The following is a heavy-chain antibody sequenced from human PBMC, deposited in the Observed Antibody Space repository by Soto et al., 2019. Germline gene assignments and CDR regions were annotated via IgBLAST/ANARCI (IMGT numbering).Heavy chain of an antibody. CDR1: GATFSTTG. CDR3: AIASPVICGGDPCYRLDSSFDS. V-gene: IGHV1-69*01. D-gene: IGHD2-21*02. Sequence: QVQLVQSGAEVRKPGSSLRVSCKSSGATFSTTGISWVRQAPGQGLEWMGGIIPLFGTPKYARKFQGRVSITADESTNTVYMELNSLRPDDAAVYYCAIASPVICGGDPCYRLDSSFDSWGQGSLVIVSS. J-gene: IGHJ5*01. CDR2: IIPLFGTP.